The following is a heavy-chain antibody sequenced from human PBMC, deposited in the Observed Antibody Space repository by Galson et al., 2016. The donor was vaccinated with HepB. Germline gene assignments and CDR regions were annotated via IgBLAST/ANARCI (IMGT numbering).Heavy chain of an antibody. Sequence: SLRLSCAASGFTFSSYVMHWVRQAPGKGLEWAAVISYDGSNKHYADSVKGRFTISRDNSKNTLYLQMNSLRAEDTAVYYCAREAWGELLNAFDIWGQGTMVTVSS. J-gene: IGHJ3*02. V-gene: IGHV3-30*03. CDR3: AREAWGELLNAFDI. D-gene: IGHD1-7*01. CDR2: ISYDGSNK. CDR1: GFTFSSYV.